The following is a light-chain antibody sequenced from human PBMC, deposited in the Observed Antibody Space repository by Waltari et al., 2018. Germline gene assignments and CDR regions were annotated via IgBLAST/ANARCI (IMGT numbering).Light chain of an antibody. CDR2: DAS. V-gene: IGKV1-33*01. Sequence: DIQMTQSPSSLSASVGDRVTITCQASRDINNYLNWYQQKSGKAPKLLIYDASTLETGVPSRFSGSGSGTDFVFTISRLQPEDIATYYCQHYDGVPPWTFGQGTRVDFK. J-gene: IGKJ1*01. CDR1: RDINNY. CDR3: QHYDGVPPWT.